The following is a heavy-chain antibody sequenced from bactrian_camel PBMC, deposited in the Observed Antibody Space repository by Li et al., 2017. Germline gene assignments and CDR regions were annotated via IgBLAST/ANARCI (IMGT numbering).Heavy chain of an antibody. CDR2: MDSDGRP. CDR3: AADRRPLLARTLVSAYYSY. J-gene: IGHJ4*01. D-gene: IGHD3*01. Sequence: QVQLVESGGGSVQAGGSLRLSCAASGNTYSSACMGWFRQAPGKEREGVAGMDSDGRPVHLNAVKGRFTVSRDNAKSTLYLQMNDLKPEDTAVYYCAADRRPLLARTLVSAYYSYWGQGTQVTVS. V-gene: IGHV3S53*01. CDR1: GNTYSSAC.